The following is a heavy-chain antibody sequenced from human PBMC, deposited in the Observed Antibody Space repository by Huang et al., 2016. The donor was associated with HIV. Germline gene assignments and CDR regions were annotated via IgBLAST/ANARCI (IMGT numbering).Heavy chain of an antibody. J-gene: IGHJ4*02. V-gene: IGHV4-39*01. CDR3: ARHNIYCSGGGCSSFDY. CDR2: SYYGGNT. D-gene: IGHD2-15*01. CDR1: GGSISSSNYY. Sequence: QLQLQESGPGLVKASETLYLTCIVTGGSISSSNYYWGWVRQPPGKGLEWIGSSYYGGNTFSNPALKSRVTISVDTSKNQLSLIVRSVTASDTAVYYCARHNIYCSGGGCSSFDYWGQGTLVTVSS.